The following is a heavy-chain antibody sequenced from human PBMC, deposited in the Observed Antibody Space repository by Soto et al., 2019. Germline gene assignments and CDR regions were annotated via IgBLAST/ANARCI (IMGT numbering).Heavy chain of an antibody. CDR2: IYYSGST. V-gene: IGHV4-59*08. CDR1: GGSISSYY. D-gene: IGHD3-3*01. CDR3: ARQDYDFWSGLGAGYYYMDV. Sequence: SETLSLTCTVSGGSISSYYCSWSRLPPGTGLDWIGYIYYSGSTNSNPSLKSRVTISVDTSKNQFSLKLSSVTAADTAVYYCARQDYDFWSGLGAGYYYMDVWGKGTTVTVSS. J-gene: IGHJ6*03.